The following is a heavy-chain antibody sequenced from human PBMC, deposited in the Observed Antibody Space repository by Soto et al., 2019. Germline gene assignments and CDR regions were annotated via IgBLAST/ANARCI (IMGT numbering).Heavy chain of an antibody. J-gene: IGHJ5*02. Sequence: QVQLVESGGGVVQPGRSLRLSCAASGFTFSSYGMHWVRQAPGKGLEWVAVIWYDGSNKYYADSVKGRFTISRDNSKNPLYLQMNSLRAEDTAVYYCARDRSDYVWGSYRSEFDPWGQGTLVTVSS. V-gene: IGHV3-33*01. CDR2: IWYDGSNK. CDR1: GFTFSSYG. CDR3: ARDRSDYVWGSYRSEFDP. D-gene: IGHD3-16*02.